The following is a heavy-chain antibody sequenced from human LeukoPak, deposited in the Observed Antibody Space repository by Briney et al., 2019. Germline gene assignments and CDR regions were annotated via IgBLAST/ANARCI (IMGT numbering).Heavy chain of an antibody. Sequence: ASVKVSCKASGYTFTGYYMHWVRQAPGQGLEWMGWINPNSGGTNYAQKFQGRVTMTRDTSISTAYMELSRLRSDDTAVYYCARDRGDTGYYPGEFDYWGQGTLVTVTS. V-gene: IGHV1-2*02. CDR2: INPNSGGT. D-gene: IGHD3-9*01. CDR3: ARDRGDTGYYPGEFDY. CDR1: GYTFTGYY. J-gene: IGHJ4*02.